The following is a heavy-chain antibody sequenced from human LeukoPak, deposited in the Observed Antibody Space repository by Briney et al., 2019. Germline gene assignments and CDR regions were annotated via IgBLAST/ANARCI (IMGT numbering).Heavy chain of an antibody. CDR2: INTANGKT. CDR3: ARDLYLKNWFDP. J-gene: IGHJ5*02. D-gene: IGHD2-2*02. CDR1: GYSFTDYA. Sequence: ASVKVSCKASGYSFTDYAMHWVRQAPGQRLEWMGWINTANGKTKYSQKFQDRVTITRDTSATTAYMELSSLRSKDTAVFYCARDLYLKNWFDPWGLGTLVTVSS. V-gene: IGHV1-3*04.